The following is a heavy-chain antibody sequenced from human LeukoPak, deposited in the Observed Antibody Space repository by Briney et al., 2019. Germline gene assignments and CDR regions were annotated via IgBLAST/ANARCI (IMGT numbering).Heavy chain of an antibody. CDR2: IYYSGST. D-gene: IGHD1-26*01. Sequence: SETLSLTCTVSGGSISSSSYYWGWIRQPPGKGLEWIGSIYYSGSTYYNPSLKSRVTISVDTSKNQFSLKLSSVTAADTAVYYCARVIQEVKWELLRYFDYWGQGTLVTVSS. CDR3: ARVIQEVKWELLRYFDY. CDR1: GGSISSSSYY. J-gene: IGHJ4*02. V-gene: IGHV4-39*07.